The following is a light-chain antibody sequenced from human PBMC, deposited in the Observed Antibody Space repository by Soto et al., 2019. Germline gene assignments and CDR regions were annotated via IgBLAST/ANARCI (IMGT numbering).Light chain of an antibody. CDR3: MQSLHSPRT. V-gene: IGKV2-28*01. J-gene: IGKJ1*01. Sequence: DMVMTQSPLSLPVTPGEPASISCRSSQSLLHTDGYNYLDWFLQKPGQSPQLLIYVASTRASGVPDRFSGSGSGTDFTLKISRVEAEDVGVYYCMQSLHSPRTFGQGTKVEI. CDR2: VAS. CDR1: QSLLHTDGYNY.